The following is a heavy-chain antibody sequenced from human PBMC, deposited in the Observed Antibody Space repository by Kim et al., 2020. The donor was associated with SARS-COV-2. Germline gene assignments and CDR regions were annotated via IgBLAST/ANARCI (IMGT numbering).Heavy chain of an antibody. Sequence: SETLSLTCTASGAPISSYYWVWVRQSPGKGLEWMATFFKSGSTSSNPSLKSRVTISADTSNNPFSLQLSSVTAADTAVYYCASWDYSDNAGLALWGQGTL. J-gene: IGHJ4*02. CDR3: ASWDYSDNAGLAL. D-gene: IGHD4-4*01. V-gene: IGHV4-59*13. CDR1: GAPISSYY. CDR2: FFKSGST.